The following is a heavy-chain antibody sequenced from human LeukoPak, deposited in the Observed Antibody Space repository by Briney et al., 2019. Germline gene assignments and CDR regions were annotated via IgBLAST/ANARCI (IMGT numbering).Heavy chain of an antibody. CDR1: GFIVSGDF. Sequence: EGFLRLSCAASGFIVSGDFMSWVRQAPGKGLEWVSVIYSDGSTYYADSVKGRFTISRDNSKNTLDLQMTGLRAEDTAVYYCARERGRGRDSPWFDYWGQGTLVTVSS. CDR3: ARERGRGRDSPWFDY. D-gene: IGHD1-26*01. V-gene: IGHV3-53*01. J-gene: IGHJ4*02. CDR2: IYSDGST.